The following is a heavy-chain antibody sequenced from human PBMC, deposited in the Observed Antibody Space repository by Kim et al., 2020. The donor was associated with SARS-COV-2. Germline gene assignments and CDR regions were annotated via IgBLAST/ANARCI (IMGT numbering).Heavy chain of an antibody. CDR3: TSPEISTRYNFGMVV. Sequence: AAAVKGRFTVSRDDSKNTAYLQMDSLETEDTAVYYCTSPEISTRYNFGMVVWGQGTTVTVS. J-gene: IGHJ6*02. V-gene: IGHV3-73*01. D-gene: IGHD2-2*01.